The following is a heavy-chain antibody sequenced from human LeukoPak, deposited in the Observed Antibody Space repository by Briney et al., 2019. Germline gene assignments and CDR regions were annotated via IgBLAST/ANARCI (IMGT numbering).Heavy chain of an antibody. CDR1: GFTFSTYW. J-gene: IGHJ4*02. D-gene: IGHD1-1*01. Sequence: GGSLRLSCAASGFTFSTYWMSWVRQAPGKGLEWVANMKPDGSEKHYVDSVKGRFTVSRDNAKNSLYLQMNSLRAEDTAVYYCARIQAADGTFDYWGQGTLVTVSS. CDR3: ARIQAADGTFDY. V-gene: IGHV3-7*01. CDR2: MKPDGSEK.